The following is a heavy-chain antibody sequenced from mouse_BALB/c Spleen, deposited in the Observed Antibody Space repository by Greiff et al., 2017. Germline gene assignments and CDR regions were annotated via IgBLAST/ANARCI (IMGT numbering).Heavy chain of an antibody. CDR3: VRELEEGMDY. D-gene: IGHD4-1*01. J-gene: IGHJ4*01. Sequence: QVQLKESGPGLVAPSQSLSITCTVSGFSLTSYDISWIRQPPGKGLEWLGVIWTGGGTNYNSAFMSRLSISKDNSKSQVFLKMNSLQTDDTAIYYCVRELEEGMDYWGQGTSVTVSS. CDR2: IWTGGGT. V-gene: IGHV2-9-2*01. CDR1: GFSLTSYD.